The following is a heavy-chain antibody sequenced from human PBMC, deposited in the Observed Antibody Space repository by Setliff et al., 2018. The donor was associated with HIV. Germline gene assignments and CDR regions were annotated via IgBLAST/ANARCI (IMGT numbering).Heavy chain of an antibody. J-gene: IGHJ2*01. CDR3: AREERFFVPGNHEVGYFDL. D-gene: IGHD3-3*01. Sequence: SETLSLTCNVSGVSVSSHSWSWIRQPPGKGLEWIGYIHYSGSTDHNPSLKSRVTISMDTSKNQFSLKLNSVTAADTAGYYCAREERFFVPGNHEVGYFDLWGRGTLVNVSS. CDR2: IHYSGST. V-gene: IGHV4-59*02. CDR1: GVSVSSHS.